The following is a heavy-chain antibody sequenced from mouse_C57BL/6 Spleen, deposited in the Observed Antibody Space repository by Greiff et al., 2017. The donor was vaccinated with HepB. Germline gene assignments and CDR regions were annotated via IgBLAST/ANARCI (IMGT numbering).Heavy chain of an antibody. J-gene: IGHJ4*01. V-gene: IGHV5-17*01. CDR3: AMCDGYRGYAMDY. CDR1: GFTFSDYG. CDR2: ISSGSSTI. D-gene: IGHD2-3*01. Sequence: EVQLVESGGGLVKPGGSLKLSCAASGFTFSDYGMHWVRQAPEKGLEWVAYISSGSSTIYYADKVKGRFTISRGNAKNTLFLQMTSLRSEDTAMYYCAMCDGYRGYAMDYWGKGTSVTVSS.